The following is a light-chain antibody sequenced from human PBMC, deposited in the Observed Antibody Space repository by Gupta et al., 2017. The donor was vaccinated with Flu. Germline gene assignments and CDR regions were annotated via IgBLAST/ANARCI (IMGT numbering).Light chain of an antibody. Sequence: QSALTQPPSASGSPGQSVTISCTGTSSDIGAYNYVSWYQQHPAKAPKLIIYEVTERPSGVPDRFSGSKSVNTASLTVSGLQAEDEADYYCSSYTGSNNYVFGTGTKVTVL. CDR1: SSDIGAYNY. J-gene: IGLJ1*01. CDR3: SSYTGSNNYV. CDR2: EVT. V-gene: IGLV2-8*01.